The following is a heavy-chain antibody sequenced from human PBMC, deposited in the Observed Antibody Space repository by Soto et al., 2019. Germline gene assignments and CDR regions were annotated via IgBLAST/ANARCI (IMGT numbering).Heavy chain of an antibody. CDR1: GYTFTSYG. J-gene: IGHJ4*02. V-gene: IGHV1-18*01. CDR3: ARDRSIAAAGSLGDFDY. Sequence: ASVKVSCKASGYTFTSYGISWVRQAPGQGLEWMGWISAYNGNTNYAQKLQGRVTMTTDTSTSTAYMELRSLRSDDTAVYYCARDRSIAAAGSLGDFDYWGQGTLVTVSS. CDR2: ISAYNGNT. D-gene: IGHD6-13*01.